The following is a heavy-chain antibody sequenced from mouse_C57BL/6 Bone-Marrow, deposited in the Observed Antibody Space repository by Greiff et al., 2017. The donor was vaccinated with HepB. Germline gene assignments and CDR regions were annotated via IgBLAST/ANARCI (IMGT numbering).Heavy chain of an antibody. D-gene: IGHD1-1*01. J-gene: IGHJ1*03. V-gene: IGHV5-12*01. CDR1: GFTFSDYY. Sequence: EVKLMESGGGLVQPGGSLKLSCAASGFTFSDYYMYWVRQTPEKRLEWVAYISNGGGSTYYPDTVKGRFTISRDNAKNTLYLQMSRLKSEDTAMYYCARLGKFITTVVRWYFDVWGTGTTVTVSS. CDR3: ARLGKFITTVVRWYFDV. CDR2: ISNGGGST.